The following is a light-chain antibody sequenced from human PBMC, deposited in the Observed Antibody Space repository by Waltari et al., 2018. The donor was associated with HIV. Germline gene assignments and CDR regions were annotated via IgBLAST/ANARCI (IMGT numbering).Light chain of an antibody. CDR1: QTIRSN. V-gene: IGKV1-39*01. CDR3: HQSYSNPPT. Sequence: DIQMTQSPPFLSASVGDRVTITCRASQTIRSNVNWYQQKPWKAPKLLIYAASSLQIRVPSRFSGSGSGTDFTLTITSLQPEDFAIYHCHQSYSNPPTFGQGTKVEIK. CDR2: AAS. J-gene: IGKJ1*01.